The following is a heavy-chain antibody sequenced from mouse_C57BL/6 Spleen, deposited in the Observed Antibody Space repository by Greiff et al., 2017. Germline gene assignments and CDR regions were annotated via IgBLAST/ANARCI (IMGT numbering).Heavy chain of an antibody. V-gene: IGHV3-6*01. J-gene: IGHJ3*01. D-gene: IGHD2-4*01. CDR2: ISYDGSN. CDR3: ANYYDYDVWFAY. CDR1: GYSITSGYY. Sequence: EVQLVESGPGLVKPSQSLSLTCSVTGYSITSGYYWNWIRQFPGNKLEWMGYISYDGSNNYNPSLKNRISITRDTSKNQFFLKLNSVTTEDTATYYCANYYDYDVWFAYWGQGTLVTVSA.